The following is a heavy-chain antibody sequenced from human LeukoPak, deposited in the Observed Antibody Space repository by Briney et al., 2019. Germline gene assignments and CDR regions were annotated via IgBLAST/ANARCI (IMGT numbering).Heavy chain of an antibody. J-gene: IGHJ4*02. CDR1: GESFSGYY. CDR3: ARGYDSLGY. V-gene: IGHV4-34*01. CDR2: INHSGST. D-gene: IGHD3-22*01. Sequence: SETLSLTCAVYGESFSGYYWSWIRQPPGKGLEWIGEINHSGSTNYNPSLKSRVTIPVDTSKNQFSLKLSSVAGADTGVYYCARGYDSLGYWGQGTLVTVSS.